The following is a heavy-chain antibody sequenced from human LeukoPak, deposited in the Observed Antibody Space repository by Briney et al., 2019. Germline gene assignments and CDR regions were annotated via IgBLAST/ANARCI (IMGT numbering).Heavy chain of an antibody. CDR3: AIGGYCSGGSCYSDSDY. CDR1: GGSFSGYY. V-gene: IGHV4-34*01. Sequence: SETLSLTCAVYGGSFSGYYWSWIRQPPGKGLEWIGEINHSGSTNYNPSLRSRVTISVDTSKNQFSLKRSSVTAADTAVYYCAIGGYCSGGSCYSDSDYWGQGTLVTVSS. CDR2: INHSGST. J-gene: IGHJ4*02. D-gene: IGHD2-15*01.